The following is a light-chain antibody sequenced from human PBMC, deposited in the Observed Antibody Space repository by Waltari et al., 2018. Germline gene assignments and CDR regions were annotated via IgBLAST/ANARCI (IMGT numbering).Light chain of an antibody. Sequence: DIRMTQSPASLSASVGDRVTITCRASQGISNWLAWYQQKPGKAPKLLIYRASNLETGVPSRFSGSGSGTDFTLTITSLQPEDIATYYCQQHDNSPWTFGQGTKVEIK. CDR2: RAS. V-gene: IGKV1-33*01. J-gene: IGKJ1*01. CDR1: QGISNW. CDR3: QQHDNSPWT.